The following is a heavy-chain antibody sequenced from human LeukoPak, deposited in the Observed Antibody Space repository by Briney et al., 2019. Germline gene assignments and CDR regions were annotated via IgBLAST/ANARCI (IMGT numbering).Heavy chain of an antibody. CDR1: GYTFRSHS. J-gene: IGHJ4*02. Sequence: GASVKVSCKASGYTFRSHSITWVRQAPGQGLEWMGWFSAYSDNTNYAQNFQGRVTMTADTSTSTAYMELRSLRSDDTAVYYCARSRGITTFGYYFDYWGQGTRVTVSS. D-gene: IGHD3-16*01. CDR3: ARSRGITTFGYYFDY. V-gene: IGHV1-18*01. CDR2: FSAYSDNT.